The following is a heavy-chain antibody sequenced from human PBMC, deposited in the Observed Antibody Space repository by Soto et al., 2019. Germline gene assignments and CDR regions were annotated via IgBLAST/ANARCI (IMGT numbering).Heavy chain of an antibody. Sequence: SETLSLICTVSGDSISSSSYYWGWIRQPPGRGLEWIASVDCCGTTYYNPPLKSRVTMSVDTSKNHFSLKLGSVTAADTAVYYCARLTGDVGYWGQGALVTVSS. CDR1: GDSISSSSYY. D-gene: IGHD1-26*01. CDR3: ARLTGDVGY. V-gene: IGHV4-39*02. CDR2: VDCCGTT. J-gene: IGHJ4*02.